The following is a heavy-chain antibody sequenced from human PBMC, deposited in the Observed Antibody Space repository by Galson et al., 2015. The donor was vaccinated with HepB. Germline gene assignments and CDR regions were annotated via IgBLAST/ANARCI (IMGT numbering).Heavy chain of an antibody. CDR3: TSGAPEVGDS. CDR1: GFTFSGFW. D-gene: IGHD3-10*01. V-gene: IGHV3-74*01. CDR2: INDGGTRT. J-gene: IGHJ4*02. Sequence: SLRLSCAASGFTFSGFWMHWVRQAPGKGLVWVSSINDGGTRTRYADAVKGRETGYRDNARGTLYLLMSHLSGHDTAVSFCTSGAPEVGDSWGKGTPVTVSS.